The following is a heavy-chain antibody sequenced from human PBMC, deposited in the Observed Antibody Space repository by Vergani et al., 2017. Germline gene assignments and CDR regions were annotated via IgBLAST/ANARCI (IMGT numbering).Heavy chain of an antibody. CDR3: ARVNTETNGHLYYYYYMDV. Sequence: QVQLQQWGGGLLKPSETLSLTCVVNGGAFTSYHWTWIRQSPGKGLEWVGDIDHTGRPDYNPSLKSRLTMSVDNSRNQFSLALNSVTATDTAIYFCARVNTETNGHLYYYYYMDVWGQGTAVTVS. D-gene: IGHD4-11*01. CDR1: GGAFTSYH. J-gene: IGHJ6*03. V-gene: IGHV4-34*01. CDR2: IDHTGRP.